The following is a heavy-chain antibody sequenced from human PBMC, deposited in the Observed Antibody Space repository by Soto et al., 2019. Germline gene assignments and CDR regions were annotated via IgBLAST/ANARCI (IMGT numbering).Heavy chain of an antibody. CDR3: ARDRTSGWFDP. CDR2: INPNTGGT. Sequence: ASVKGSCKASGYTFSDYYMNWVRQAPGQGLEWMGWINPNTGGTNYARKFQGRVTMTRDTSISTVFMELSSLRSDDTAVYYCARDRTSGWFDPWGQGTLVTVSS. V-gene: IGHV1-2*02. J-gene: IGHJ5*02. CDR1: GYTFSDYY.